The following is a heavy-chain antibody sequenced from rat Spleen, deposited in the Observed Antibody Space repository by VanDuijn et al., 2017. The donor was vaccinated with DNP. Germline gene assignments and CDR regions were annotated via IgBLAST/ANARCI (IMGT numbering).Heavy chain of an antibody. CDR2: ISYSGRT. CDR1: GYSITRNY. CDR3: ARCGDYFDY. J-gene: IGHJ2*01. V-gene: IGHV3-1*01. Sequence: EVQLQESGPGLVKPSQSLSLTCSVTGYSITRNYWGWIRKFPGNKMEWIGHISYSGRTSHNPSLKSRISITRDTSKNQFFLQLNSVTTEDTATYYCARCGDYFDYWGQGVMVTVSS.